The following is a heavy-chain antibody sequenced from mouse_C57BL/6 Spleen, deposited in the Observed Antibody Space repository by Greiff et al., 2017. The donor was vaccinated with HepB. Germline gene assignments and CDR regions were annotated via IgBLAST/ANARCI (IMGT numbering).Heavy chain of an antibody. CDR2: INPNNGGT. V-gene: IGHV1-26*01. D-gene: IGHD2-3*01. Sequence: VQLQQSGPELVKPGASVKISCKASGYTFTDYYMNWVKQSHGKSLEWIGDINPNNGGTSYNQKFKGKATLTVDKSSSTAYMELRSLTSEDSAVYYCARGGLYDGYYGGYWGQGTTLTVSS. CDR1: GYTFTDYY. CDR3: ARGGLYDGYYGGY. J-gene: IGHJ2*01.